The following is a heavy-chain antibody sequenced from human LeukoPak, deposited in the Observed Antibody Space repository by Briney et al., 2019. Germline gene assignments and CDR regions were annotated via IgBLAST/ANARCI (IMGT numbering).Heavy chain of an antibody. CDR1: GFTFSSYW. V-gene: IGHV3-7*03. CDR2: IKQDGSEK. CDR3: ARIYCSGGSCYGENWFDP. Sequence: GGSLRLSCAASGFTFSSYWMSRVRQAPGKGLEWVANIKQDGSEKYYVDSVKGRFTISRDNAKNSLYLQMNSLRAEDTAVYYCARIYCSGGSCYGENWFDPWGQGTLVTVSS. J-gene: IGHJ5*02. D-gene: IGHD2-15*01.